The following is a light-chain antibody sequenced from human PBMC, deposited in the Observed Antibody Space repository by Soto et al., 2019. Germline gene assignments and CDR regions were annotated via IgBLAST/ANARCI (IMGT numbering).Light chain of an antibody. CDR2: DVT. J-gene: IGLJ2*01. CDR3: SSHAAGSTLV. CDR1: SSDVGGYNE. Sequence: QSALTQPASVSGSPGQSTTISCTGTSSDVGGYNEVAWYQQRPGNAPKVMIYDVTNRPSGVSSRFSGSKSGNTASLTISGLQAEDEAYYYCSSHAAGSTLVFGGGTKLTVL. V-gene: IGLV2-14*03.